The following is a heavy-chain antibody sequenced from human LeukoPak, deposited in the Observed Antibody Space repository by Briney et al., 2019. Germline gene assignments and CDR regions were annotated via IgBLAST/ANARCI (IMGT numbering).Heavy chain of an antibody. CDR2: ISYDGSNK. CDR1: GFTFSSYG. Sequence: GGSLRLSCAASGFTFSSYGMHWVRQAPGKGLEWVAVISYDGSNKYYADSVKGRFTISRDNSKNTLYLQMNSLRAEDTAVYYCAYLSDYYYYYYMDVWGKGTTVTVSS. D-gene: IGHD3-16*02. J-gene: IGHJ6*03. V-gene: IGHV3-30*03. CDR3: AYLSDYYYYYYMDV.